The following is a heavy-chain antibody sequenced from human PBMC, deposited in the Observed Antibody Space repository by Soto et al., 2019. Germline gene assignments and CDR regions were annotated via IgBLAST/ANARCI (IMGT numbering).Heavy chain of an antibody. Sequence: PGESLKISCQASGYSFISSWIGWVRQMPGEGLEWMGVIYPSDSDIRYSPSFQGKVTISADKSITTAYLQWSSLKAADTAMYYCVRSGTSSGRFSDYWGQGTLVTVSS. V-gene: IGHV5-51*01. CDR1: GYSFISSW. CDR2: IYPSDSDI. D-gene: IGHD2-15*01. J-gene: IGHJ4*02. CDR3: VRSGTSSGRFSDY.